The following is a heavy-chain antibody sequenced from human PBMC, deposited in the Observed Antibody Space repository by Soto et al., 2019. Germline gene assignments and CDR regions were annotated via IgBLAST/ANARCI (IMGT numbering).Heavy chain of an antibody. CDR1: GGSGGSFSCYY. CDR3: ARHNKESSGYTHGYSGLAG. D-gene: IGHD3-22*01. CDR2: INHSGST. Sequence: QVQLQQWGAGLLKPSETLSLTCAVYGGSGGSFSCYYWSWIRQPPGKGLEWVGEINHSGSTNYKHALNSRVTMSLDTPTIELAWKLSSVSAAAPPVYYWARHNKESSGYTHGYSGLAGWGQGTTVTVSS. J-gene: IGHJ6*02. V-gene: IGHV4-34*01.